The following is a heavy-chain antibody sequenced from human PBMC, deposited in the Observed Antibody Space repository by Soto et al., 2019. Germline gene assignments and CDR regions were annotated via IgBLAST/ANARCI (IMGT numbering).Heavy chain of an antibody. Sequence: QVQLQESGPGLVKPSETLSLTCTVSGGSISSYYWSWIRQPPGKGLEWIGYIYYSGSTHYNPSLKSRVTISVDTSQNQLSLKLSSVTAADTAVYYCAREGLTGTIGLYYYFGMDVWGQGTTVTVSS. CDR1: GGSISSYY. D-gene: IGHD1-7*01. CDR2: IYYSGST. CDR3: AREGLTGTIGLYYYFGMDV. V-gene: IGHV4-59*01. J-gene: IGHJ6*02.